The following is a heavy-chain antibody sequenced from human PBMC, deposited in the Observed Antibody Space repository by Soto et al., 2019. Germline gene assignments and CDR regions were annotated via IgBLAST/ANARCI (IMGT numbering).Heavy chain of an antibody. D-gene: IGHD7-27*01. J-gene: IGHJ4*02. CDR3: ARALNWGLDY. Sequence: VQLVESGGGLVQPGGSLRLSCAASGFIFSSYSMNWVRQAPGKGLEWISYISSDSDTIHYADSVKGRFTISRDNAKNSLFLQMNSLRDEDTAFYYCARALNWGLDYWGQGTLITVSS. CDR2: ISSDSDTI. CDR1: GFIFSSYS. V-gene: IGHV3-48*02.